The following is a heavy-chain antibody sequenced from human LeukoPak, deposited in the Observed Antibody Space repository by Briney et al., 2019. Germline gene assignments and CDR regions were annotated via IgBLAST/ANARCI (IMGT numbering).Heavy chain of an antibody. J-gene: IGHJ4*02. CDR3: AGIIAVAGLNY. D-gene: IGHD6-19*01. CDR2: ISSSGSTI. V-gene: IGHV3-48*04. CDR1: GFTFSNYG. Sequence: GGSLRLSCAASGFTFSNYGMSWVRQAPGKGLEWLSYISSSGSTIDYADSVKGRFTISRDNAKNSLYLQMNSLRAEDTAVYYCAGIIAVAGLNYWGQGVLVTVSS.